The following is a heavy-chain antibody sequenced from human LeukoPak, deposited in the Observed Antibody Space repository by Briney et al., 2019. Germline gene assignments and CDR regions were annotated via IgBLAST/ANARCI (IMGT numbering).Heavy chain of an antibody. D-gene: IGHD3-10*01. Sequence: SVKLSCKASGGTFSSYAISWVRQAPGQGLEWMGGIIPIFGTANYAQKFQGRVTITADKSTSTAYMELSSLRSEDTAVYYCARDLNSAINPIWFGDSPWGQGTLVTVSS. J-gene: IGHJ5*02. CDR3: ARDLNSAINPIWFGDSP. CDR2: IIPIFGTA. CDR1: GGTFSSYA. V-gene: IGHV1-69*06.